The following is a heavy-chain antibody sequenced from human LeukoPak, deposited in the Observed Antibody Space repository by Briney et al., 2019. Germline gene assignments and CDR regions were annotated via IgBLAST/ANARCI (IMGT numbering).Heavy chain of an antibody. D-gene: IGHD3-3*01. CDR3: ARERGYYDFHY. CDR2: IKQDGSEK. CDR1: GFTFSSYW. J-gene: IGHJ4*02. V-gene: IGHV3-7*01. Sequence: TGGSLRPSCAASGFTFSSYWMSWVRQAPGKGLEWVANIKQDGSEKYYVDSVKGRFTISRDNAKNSLYLQMNSLRAEDTAVYYCARERGYYDFHYWGQGTLVTVSS.